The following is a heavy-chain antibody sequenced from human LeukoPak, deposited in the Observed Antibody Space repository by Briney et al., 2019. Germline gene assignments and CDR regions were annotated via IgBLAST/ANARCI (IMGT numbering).Heavy chain of an antibody. CDR1: GDSISSGGHY. CDR2: IFHTGTT. Sequence: PSETLSLTCAVSGDSISSGGHYWNWIRQPPGNGLEWIGYIFHTGTTYYNPSLKSRVTISVDTSKSHFSLKLSSVTAADTAVYYCARSPGIWNEYGRLEYWGQGALVTVSS. D-gene: IGHD1-1*01. CDR3: ARSPGIWNEYGRLEY. V-gene: IGHV4-31*11. J-gene: IGHJ4*02.